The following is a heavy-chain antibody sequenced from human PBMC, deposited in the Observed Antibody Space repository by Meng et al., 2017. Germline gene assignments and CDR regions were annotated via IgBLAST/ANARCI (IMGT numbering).Heavy chain of an antibody. Sequence: QVQALQAGGEVKEPGASVKVSCKASGYTFTSYAMHWVRQAPGQCLEWMGWLNAGNGDTKYSQKFQGRVTITRDSSASTAYMELSSLRSEDTAVYYCARDSCTGGICYRGSFDYWAQGTLVTVSS. CDR2: LNAGNGDT. D-gene: IGHD2-15*01. J-gene: IGHJ4*02. V-gene: IGHV1-3*01. CDR3: ARDSCTGGICYRGSFDY. CDR1: GYTFTSYA.